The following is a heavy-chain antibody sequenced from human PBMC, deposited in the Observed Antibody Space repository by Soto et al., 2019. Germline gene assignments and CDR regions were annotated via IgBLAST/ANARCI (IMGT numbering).Heavy chain of an antibody. Sequence: GGSLRLSCAASGFTFSSYAMHWVRQAPGKGLEWVAVISYDGSNKYYADSVKGRFTISRDNSKNTLYLQMNSLRAEDTAVHYCARDRYSSGPTYFDYWGQGTLVTVSS. CDR2: ISYDGSNK. J-gene: IGHJ4*02. D-gene: IGHD6-19*01. V-gene: IGHV3-30-3*01. CDR1: GFTFSSYA. CDR3: ARDRYSSGPTYFDY.